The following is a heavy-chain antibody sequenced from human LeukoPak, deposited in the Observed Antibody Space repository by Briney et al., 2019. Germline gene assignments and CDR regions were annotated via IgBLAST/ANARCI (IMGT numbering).Heavy chain of an antibody. CDR1: GGSFSGYY. D-gene: IGHD6-25*01. CDR2: INHSGST. V-gene: IGHV4-34*01. CDR3: ARGFPILAARYYFDY. J-gene: IGHJ4*02. Sequence: SETLSLTCAVYGGSFSGYYWSWIRQPPGKGLEWIGEINHSGSTNYNPSLKSRVTISVDTSKNQFSLKLSSVTAADTAAYYCARGFPILAARYYFDYWGQGTLVTVSS.